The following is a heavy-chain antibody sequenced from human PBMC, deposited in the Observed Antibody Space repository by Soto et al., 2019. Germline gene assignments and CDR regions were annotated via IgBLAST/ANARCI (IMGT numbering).Heavy chain of an antibody. CDR1: GYTFTSYD. D-gene: IGHD1-1*01. CDR3: ARERTGTTSRDV. Sequence: QVQLVQSGAEVKKPGASVKVSCKASGYTFTSYDINWVRQATGQGLEWMGWMNPNSGNTGYAQKFRGRVTMTRNTSISTAYMELSSLRSEDTAGYYCARERTGTTSRDVWGQGTTVTVSS. CDR2: MNPNSGNT. V-gene: IGHV1-8*01. J-gene: IGHJ6*02.